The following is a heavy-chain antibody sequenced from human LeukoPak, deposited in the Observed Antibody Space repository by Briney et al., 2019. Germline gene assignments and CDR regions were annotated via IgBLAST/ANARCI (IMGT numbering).Heavy chain of an antibody. Sequence: GGSLRLSCAASGFTFSSYAMHWVRQAPGKGLEWVAVISYDGSNKYYADSVKGRFTISRDNSKNTLYLQMNSLRAEDTAVYYCAKGADAIAVAGSASALFDYWGQGALVTVSS. CDR2: ISYDGSNK. J-gene: IGHJ4*02. D-gene: IGHD6-19*01. V-gene: IGHV3-30-3*01. CDR3: AKGADAIAVAGSASALFDY. CDR1: GFTFSSYA.